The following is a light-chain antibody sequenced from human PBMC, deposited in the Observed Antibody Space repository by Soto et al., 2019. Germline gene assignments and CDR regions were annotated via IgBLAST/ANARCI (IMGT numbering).Light chain of an antibody. CDR2: AAS. Sequence: AIRMTQSPSSPSASTGDRVTNTCRASQGISSYVAWYQQKPGKAPKLLIYAASTLQSGVPSRFSGSGSGTDFTLTICCLQSEDLATYYCQQYYSYPRTFGPGTKVEIK. CDR3: QQYYSYPRT. V-gene: IGKV1-8*01. J-gene: IGKJ1*01. CDR1: QGISSY.